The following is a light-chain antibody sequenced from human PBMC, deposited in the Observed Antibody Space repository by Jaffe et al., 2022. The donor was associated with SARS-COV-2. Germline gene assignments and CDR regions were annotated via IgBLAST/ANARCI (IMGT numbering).Light chain of an antibody. V-gene: IGLV1-51*02. CDR3: GTWDSSLSVVV. J-gene: IGLJ2*01. CDR1: NSNIGINS. CDR2: ENN. Sequence: QSVLTQPPSVSAAPGQKVTISCSGSNSNIGINSVSWYQQLPGAAPKLLIFENNKRPSGIPDRFSGSKSGTSATLAITGLQTGDEADFYCGTWDSSLSVVVFGGGTKLTVL.